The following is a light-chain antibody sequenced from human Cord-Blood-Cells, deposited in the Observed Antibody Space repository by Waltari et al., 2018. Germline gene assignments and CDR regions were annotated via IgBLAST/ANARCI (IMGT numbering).Light chain of an antibody. V-gene: IGKV3-20*01. CDR2: GAS. Sequence: EIVLTQSPGTLSLSPGERATLSCRASQRVSSSYLAWYQQKPVQAPRLLIYGASSRATGIPDRFSCSGSGTDVTLTISRLEPEDFAVYYCQQYGSSPFTFGPGTKVDIK. CDR3: QQYGSSPFT. J-gene: IGKJ3*01. CDR1: QRVSSSY.